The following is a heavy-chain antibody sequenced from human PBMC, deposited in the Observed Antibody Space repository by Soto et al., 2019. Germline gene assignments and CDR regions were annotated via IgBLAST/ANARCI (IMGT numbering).Heavy chain of an antibody. CDR3: ARDYCSGIFDY. Sequence: EVQLVESGGGLIQPGGSLRLSCAASGFTVSSNYMSWVRQAPGKGLGWVSVIYSGGSTYYADSVKGRFTISRDNYNKTLYLQMTSLSAEYTAVYYCARDYCSGIFDYWGQGTLVTVSS. CDR1: GFTVSSNY. D-gene: IGHD3-10*01. J-gene: IGHJ4*02. CDR2: IYSGGST. V-gene: IGHV3-53*01.